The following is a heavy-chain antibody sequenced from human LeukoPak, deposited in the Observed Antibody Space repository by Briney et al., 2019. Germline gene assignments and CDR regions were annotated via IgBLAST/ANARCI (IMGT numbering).Heavy chain of an antibody. CDR2: INPNSGGT. V-gene: IGHV1-2*02. D-gene: IGHD2-15*01. J-gene: IGHJ5*02. Sequence: ASVKVSCKASGHTFTGYYMHWVRQAPGQGLEWMGWINPNSGGTNYAQKFQGRVTMTRDTSISTAYMELSRLRSEDTAVHYCATLVVVVAATPNRLHNWFDPWGQGTLVTVSS. CDR1: GHTFTGYY. CDR3: ATLVVVVAATPNRLHNWFDP.